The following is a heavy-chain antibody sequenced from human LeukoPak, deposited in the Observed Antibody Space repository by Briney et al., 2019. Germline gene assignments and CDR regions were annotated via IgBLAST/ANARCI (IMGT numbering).Heavy chain of an antibody. Sequence: PSETLSLTCAVYGGSFSGYYWSWIRQPPGKGLEWIGEINHSGSTNYNPSLKSRVTISVDTSKNQFSLKLSSVTAADTAVYYCARAPPRVRPNRYCSSTSCYVAHFQHWGQGTLVTVPS. V-gene: IGHV4-34*01. CDR2: INHSGST. J-gene: IGHJ1*01. CDR3: ARAPPRVRPNRYCSSTSCYVAHFQH. D-gene: IGHD2-2*01. CDR1: GGSFSGYY.